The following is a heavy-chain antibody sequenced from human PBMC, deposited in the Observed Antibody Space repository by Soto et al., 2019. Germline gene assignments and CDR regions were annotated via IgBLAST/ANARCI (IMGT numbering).Heavy chain of an antibody. CDR3: ARDQYSSSGYDWFDP. V-gene: IGHV1-3*01. CDR1: GYTFTSYA. J-gene: IGHJ5*02. CDR2: INAGNGNT. D-gene: IGHD6-13*01. Sequence: QVQLVQSGAEVKKPGASVKVSCKASGYTFTSYAMHWVRQAPGQRLEWMGWINAGNGNTKYSQKFQGRVTITRDTSASTAYMELSSLRSEDTAVYYCARDQYSSSGYDWFDPWGQGTLVTVSS.